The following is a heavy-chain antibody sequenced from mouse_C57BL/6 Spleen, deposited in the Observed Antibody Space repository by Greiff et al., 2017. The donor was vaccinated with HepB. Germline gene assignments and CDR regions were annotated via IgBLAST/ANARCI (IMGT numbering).Heavy chain of an antibody. V-gene: IGHV1-82*01. CDR2: IYPGDGDT. CDR1: GYAFSSSW. CDR3: ARITTVVANAMDY. Sequence: VQLQQSGPELVKPGASVKISCKASGYAFSSSWMNWVKQRTGKGLEWIGRIYPGDGDTNYNGKFKGKATLTADKSSSTAYMQLSSLTSEDSAVYFCARITTVVANAMDYWGQGTSVTVSS. J-gene: IGHJ4*01. D-gene: IGHD1-1*01.